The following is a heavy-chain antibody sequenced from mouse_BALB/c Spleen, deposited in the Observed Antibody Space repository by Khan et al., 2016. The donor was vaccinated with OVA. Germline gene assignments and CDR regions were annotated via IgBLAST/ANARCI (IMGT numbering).Heavy chain of an antibody. Sequence: VQLKESGPGLVKPSQSLSLTCTVTGFSIASDYAWNWIRQFPGNQLEWMGFIRYSGNTNYNPSLQSRISITRDTSKNQFFLQLNSVTSEDTATYYCARVYGGDFDYWGQGTTLTVSS. D-gene: IGHD1-1*01. CDR2: IRYSGNT. CDR1: GFSIASDYA. CDR3: ARVYGGDFDY. J-gene: IGHJ2*01. V-gene: IGHV3-2*02.